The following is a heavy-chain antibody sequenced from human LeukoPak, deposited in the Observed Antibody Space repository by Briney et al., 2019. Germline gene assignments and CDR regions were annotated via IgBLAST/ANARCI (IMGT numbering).Heavy chain of an antibody. CDR3: VKDSAGGGSGWYYFDY. J-gene: IGHJ4*02. D-gene: IGHD6-19*01. CDR2: ISSNGGST. V-gene: IGHV3-64D*06. CDR1: GFTFSSYA. Sequence: GGSLRLSCSASGFTFSSYAMHWVRQAPGKGLEYVSAISSNGGSTYYADSVKGRFTISRDNSKNTLYPQMSSLRAEDTAVYYCVKDSAGGGSGWYYFDYWGQGTLVTVSS.